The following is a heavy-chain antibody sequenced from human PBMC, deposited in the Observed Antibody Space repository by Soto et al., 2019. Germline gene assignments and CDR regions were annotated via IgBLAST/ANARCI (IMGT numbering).Heavy chain of an antibody. D-gene: IGHD4-17*01. J-gene: IGHJ2*01. Sequence: WIGYIYSSGSTHYNPSLQNRVTISIDTSKNQVSLKVNSVTAADTAVYYCAFFYCYGDHRDLHSFPTRRSSDL. CDR3: AFFYCYGDHRDLHSFPTRRSSDL. V-gene: IGHV4-59*01. CDR2: IYSSGST.